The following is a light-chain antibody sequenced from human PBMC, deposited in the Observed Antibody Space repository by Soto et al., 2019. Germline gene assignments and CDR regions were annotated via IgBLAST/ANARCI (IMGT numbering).Light chain of an antibody. CDR3: CSYAGTFYG. V-gene: IGLV2-11*01. J-gene: IGLJ1*01. Sequence: QSALTQPRSVSGSPGQSVTISCTGTSSDFGGYNYVSWYQHHPGKAPKLMIYDVSERPSGVPDRFSGSKSGNTASLTIAGLQAEDEADYDCCSYAGTFYGFGTGTKRTVL. CDR2: DVS. CDR1: SSDFGGYNY.